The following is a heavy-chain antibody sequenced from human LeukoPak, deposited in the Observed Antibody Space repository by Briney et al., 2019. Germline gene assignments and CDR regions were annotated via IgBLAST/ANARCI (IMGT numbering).Heavy chain of an antibody. CDR1: GYTFTDYY. CDR2: INLYSGGA. J-gene: IGHJ5*02. D-gene: IGHD1-26*01. Sequence: ASVKVSCKASGYTFTDYYMHWVRQAPGQGLEWMGCINLYSGGAHYAQKFQGWLSMTRDTSINTAYMELSSLRSDDTAVYYCAREGAPGWFDPWGQGTLVTVSS. V-gene: IGHV1-2*04. CDR3: AREGAPGWFDP.